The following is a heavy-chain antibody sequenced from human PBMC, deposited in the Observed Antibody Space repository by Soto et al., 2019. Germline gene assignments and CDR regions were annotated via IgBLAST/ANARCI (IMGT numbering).Heavy chain of an antibody. CDR1: GFTFSSYA. CDR2: ISGSGGST. Sequence: GGSLRLSCAASGFTFSSYAMSWVRQAPGKGLEWVSAISGSGGSTYYADSVKGRFTISRDNSKNTLYLQMNSLRAEDTAVYYCAKDGGLSITIFGVVTEGSYFDYWGQGTLVTVSS. D-gene: IGHD3-3*01. J-gene: IGHJ4*02. V-gene: IGHV3-23*01. CDR3: AKDGGLSITIFGVVTEGSYFDY.